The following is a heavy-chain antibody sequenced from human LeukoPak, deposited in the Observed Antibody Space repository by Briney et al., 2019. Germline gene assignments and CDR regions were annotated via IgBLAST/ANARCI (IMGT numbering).Heavy chain of an antibody. CDR1: GGSISSSSYY. V-gene: IGHV4-39*07. Sequence: SETLSLTCTVSGGSISSSSYYWGWIRQPPGKGLEWIGSIYYSGNTYYNPSLKSRVTISVDTSKNQFSLKLSAVTAADTAVYYCARGLGSAGADDYWGQGTLVTVSS. CDR3: ARGLGSAGADDY. CDR2: IYYSGNT. J-gene: IGHJ4*02. D-gene: IGHD3-16*01.